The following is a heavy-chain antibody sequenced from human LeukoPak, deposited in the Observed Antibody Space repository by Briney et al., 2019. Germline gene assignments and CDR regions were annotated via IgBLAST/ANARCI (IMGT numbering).Heavy chain of an antibody. V-gene: IGHV1-18*01. Sequence: ASVEVSCKASGYTFTSYGISWVRQAPGRGLEWMGWVSAYNGNTNYAQKLQGRVTMTTDTSTSTAYMELRSLRSDDTAVYYCARVVVAALDYFDYWGQGTLVTVSS. CDR1: GYTFTSYG. D-gene: IGHD2-15*01. CDR2: VSAYNGNT. CDR3: ARVVVAALDYFDY. J-gene: IGHJ4*02.